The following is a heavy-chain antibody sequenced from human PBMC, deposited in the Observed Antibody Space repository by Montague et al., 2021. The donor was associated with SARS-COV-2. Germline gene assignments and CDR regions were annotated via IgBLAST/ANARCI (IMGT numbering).Heavy chain of an antibody. Sequence: TLSLTCTVSGGSISSGGYYWSWIRQHPGKGLEWIGYIYYSGSTYYNPSLKSRVTLSVDTSKKQFSLKLSSLTAADTAVYYCARVAGGYYHDSSAYFDYWGQGSLVTVSS. CDR2: IYYSGST. D-gene: IGHD3-22*01. CDR3: ARVAGGYYHDSSAYFDY. V-gene: IGHV4-31*03. J-gene: IGHJ4*02. CDR1: GGSISSGGYY.